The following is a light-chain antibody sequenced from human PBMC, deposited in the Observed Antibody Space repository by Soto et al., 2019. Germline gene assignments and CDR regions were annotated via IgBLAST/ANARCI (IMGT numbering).Light chain of an antibody. CDR2: KAS. Sequence: DIQMTQSPSTLSASVGDRVTITCRASQTITTSLAWYQQKPGKAPKLLIYKASSLESGVPSRFSGSGSGTEFTLTISSLQPDDFATYYCQQYDSYSLRTFGQGTNVEI. CDR3: QQYDSYSLRT. J-gene: IGKJ1*01. V-gene: IGKV1-5*03. CDR1: QTITTS.